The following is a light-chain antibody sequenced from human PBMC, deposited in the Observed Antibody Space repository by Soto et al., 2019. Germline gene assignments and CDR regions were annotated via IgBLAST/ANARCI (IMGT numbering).Light chain of an antibody. V-gene: IGKV3-20*01. CDR1: QSVSSDN. CDR3: QQYGSSPWT. CDR2: GAS. J-gene: IGKJ1*01. Sequence: EIVLTQSPGTLSLSPGERATLSCRASQSVSSDNLAWYQQKPGQAPRLLIYGASIRTTGIPDRFGGSGSGADFTLTISRLEPEDFAVYYCQQYGSSPWTFGQGTKVEI.